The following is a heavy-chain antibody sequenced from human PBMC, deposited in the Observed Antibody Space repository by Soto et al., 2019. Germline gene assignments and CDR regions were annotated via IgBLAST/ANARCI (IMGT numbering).Heavy chain of an antibody. J-gene: IGHJ4*02. CDR2: INWNGGST. CDR3: ASLDILTGYSKGEFDY. D-gene: IGHD3-9*01. Sequence: PGGSLRLSCAASGFTFDDYGMSWVRQAPGKGLEWVSGINWNGGSTGYADSVKGRFTISRDNAKNSLYLQMNSLRAEDTALYYCASLDILTGYSKGEFDYWGQGTLVTVSS. CDR1: GFTFDDYG. V-gene: IGHV3-20*04.